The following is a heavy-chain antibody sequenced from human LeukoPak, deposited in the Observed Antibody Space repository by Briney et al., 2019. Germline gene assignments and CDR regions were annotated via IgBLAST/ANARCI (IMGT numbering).Heavy chain of an antibody. D-gene: IGHD1-26*01. CDR3: ARGVGATAIDY. CDR1: GGSISSRSYY. CDR2: IYDSVST. Sequence: PSETLSLTCTVSGGSISSRSYYWAWIRQPPGKGLEWIGSIYDSVSTYYNPSLKSRVTISVDTSKNQFSLKLSSVTAADTAVYYCARGVGATAIDYWGQGTLVTVSS. V-gene: IGHV4-39*07. J-gene: IGHJ4*02.